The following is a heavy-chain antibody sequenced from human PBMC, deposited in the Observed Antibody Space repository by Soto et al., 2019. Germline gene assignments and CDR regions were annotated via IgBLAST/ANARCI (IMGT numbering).Heavy chain of an antibody. V-gene: IGHV3-23*01. D-gene: IGHD1-26*01. J-gene: IGHJ6*02. CDR1: GFTCSSYA. CDR2: ISGSGGST. Sequence: GGSLRLSCAASGFTCSSYAMSWVRQAPWKGLEWVSTISGSGGSTYYADSVKGRFSISRDKSKNTLYLQMNSPGGEDTAGYYCAKDGEWELLEYHYGMDVWGQGTTVTVSS. CDR3: AKDGEWELLEYHYGMDV.